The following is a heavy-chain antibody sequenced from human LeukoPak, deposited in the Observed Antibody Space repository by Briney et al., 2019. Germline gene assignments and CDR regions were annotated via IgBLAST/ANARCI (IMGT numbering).Heavy chain of an antibody. V-gene: IGHV3-48*01. CDR3: AKDFVVVPGNVNYFDY. CDR1: GFTFSSYN. J-gene: IGHJ4*02. D-gene: IGHD2-21*02. Sequence: GGSLRLSCAASGFTFSSYNMNWVRQAPGKGLEWVSYISSSSQTTYYADSVKGRFTISRDNAKNSLYLQMNSLRAEDTAVYYCAKDFVVVPGNVNYFDYWGQGTLVTVSS. CDR2: ISSSSQTT.